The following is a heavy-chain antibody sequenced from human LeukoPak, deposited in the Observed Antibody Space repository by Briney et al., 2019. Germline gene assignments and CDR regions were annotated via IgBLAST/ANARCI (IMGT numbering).Heavy chain of an antibody. J-gene: IGHJ3*02. CDR3: ARDRMGARFDS. D-gene: IGHD3-16*01. V-gene: IGHV1-2*02. Sequence: ASVKVSCKASGYTFTGYYTHWVRQAPGQGLEWMGWINPNSGGTNYAQKFQGRVTMTRDASISTAYMELSRLRSDDTAVYYCARDRMGARFDSWGQGTMVTVSS. CDR2: INPNSGGT. CDR1: GYTFTGYY.